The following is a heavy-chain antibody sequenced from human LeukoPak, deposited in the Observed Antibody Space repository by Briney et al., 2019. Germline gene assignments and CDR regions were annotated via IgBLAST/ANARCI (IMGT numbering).Heavy chain of an antibody. CDR1: GFTFSSYS. V-gene: IGHV3-48*01. Sequence: PGGSLRLSCAASGFTFSSYSMNWVRQAPGKGLEWVSYISSSSSTIYYADSVKGRFTISRDNAKNSLYLQMNSLRAEDTAVYYCAKEPRARNWNDVPWGQGTLVTVSS. D-gene: IGHD1-1*01. CDR3: AKEPRARNWNDVP. J-gene: IGHJ5*02. CDR2: ISSSSSTI.